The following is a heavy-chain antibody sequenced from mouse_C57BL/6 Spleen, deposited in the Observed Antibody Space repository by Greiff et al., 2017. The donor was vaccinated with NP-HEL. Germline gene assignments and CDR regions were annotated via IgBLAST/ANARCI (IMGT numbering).Heavy chain of an antibody. Sequence: VQLQQSGPELVKPGASVKISCKASGYAFSSSWMNWVKQRPGKGLEWIGRIYPGDGDTNYNGKFKGKATLTADKSSSTAYMQLSSLTSEDSAVYFCARWGSSGHGYYFDYWGQGTTLTVSS. D-gene: IGHD3-2*02. J-gene: IGHJ2*01. CDR1: GYAFSSSW. V-gene: IGHV1-82*01. CDR2: IYPGDGDT. CDR3: ARWGSSGHGYYFDY.